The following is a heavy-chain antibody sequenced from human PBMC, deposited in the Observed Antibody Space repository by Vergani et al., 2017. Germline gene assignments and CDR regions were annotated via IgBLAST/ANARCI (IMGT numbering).Heavy chain of an antibody. V-gene: IGHV3-23*04. CDR3: AKTLDGYYDSSGYLRGWFDP. J-gene: IGHJ5*02. CDR1: GFTFSSYA. D-gene: IGHD3-22*01. CDR2: ISGSGGST. Sequence: VQLVESGGGVVQPGRSLRLSCAASGFTFSSYAMSWVRQAPGKGLEWVSAISGSGGSTYYADSVKGRFTISRDNSKNTLYLQMNSLRAEDTAVYYCAKTLDGYYDSSGYLRGWFDPWGQGTLVTVSS.